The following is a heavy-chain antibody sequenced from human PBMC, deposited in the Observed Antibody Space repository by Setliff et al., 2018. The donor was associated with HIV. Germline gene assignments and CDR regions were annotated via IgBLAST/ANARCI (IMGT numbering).Heavy chain of an antibody. V-gene: IGHV1-46*03. J-gene: IGHJ4*02. D-gene: IGHD3-3*01. CDR2: INPSGGST. CDR1: GYTFTSYY. Sequence: ASVKVSCKASGYTFTSYYMHWVRQAPGQGLEWMGIINPSGGSTSYAQKFQGRVTMTRDTSTSTVYMELSSLRSEDTAVYYCARAGKLITIFGVVIIPVRVGDYFDYWGQGTLVTVSS. CDR3: ARAGKLITIFGVVIIPVRVGDYFDY.